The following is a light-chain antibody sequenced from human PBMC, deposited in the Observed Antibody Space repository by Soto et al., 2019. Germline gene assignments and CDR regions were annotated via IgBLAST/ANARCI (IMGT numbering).Light chain of an antibody. CDR1: RSNIGRNF. CDR2: RNN. V-gene: IGLV1-47*01. CDR3: AAWDDTLDAQV. Sequence: QSVLTQSPSASGTPGQRVTISCSGSRSNIGRNFAYWYQHVPGTAPRLLIQRNNERPSGVPDRVSGSKSGTSVSLAISGLRSDDEATYYCAAWDDTLDAQVFGCGTPLTVL. J-gene: IGLJ7*01.